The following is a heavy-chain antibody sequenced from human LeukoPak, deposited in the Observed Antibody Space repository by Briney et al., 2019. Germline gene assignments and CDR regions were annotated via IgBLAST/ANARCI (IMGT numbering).Heavy chain of an antibody. CDR3: ARMAYYDYSDYTAGYFDY. Sequence: ESGPTLVNPTQTLTLTCTFSGFSLSSNGMCVSWIRQPPGKALEWLARIDWDDDKYYSTYLKTRLTISKDTSKNQVVLTMTNMDHVDTATYYCARMAYYDYSDYTAGYFDYWGQGALVTVSS. CDR2: IDWDDDK. V-gene: IGHV2-70*11. D-gene: IGHD3-16*01. CDR1: GFSLSSNGMC. J-gene: IGHJ4*02.